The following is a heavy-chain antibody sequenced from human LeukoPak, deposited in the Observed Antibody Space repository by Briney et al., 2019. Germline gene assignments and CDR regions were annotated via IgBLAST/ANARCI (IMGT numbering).Heavy chain of an antibody. CDR3: GNTGDIVVVTSPFQQ. CDR1: GFTFSSYA. Sequence: GGSLRLSCSASGFTFSSYAMHWVREATGKGLEYVSAISSNGGYIYYADSVKGRFTISRENSKNTLYLQMSSLRAEDTAVYYCGNTGDIVVVTSPFQQWGQGTLVTVSS. V-gene: IGHV3-64D*09. J-gene: IGHJ1*01. D-gene: IGHD2-21*02. CDR2: ISSNGGYI.